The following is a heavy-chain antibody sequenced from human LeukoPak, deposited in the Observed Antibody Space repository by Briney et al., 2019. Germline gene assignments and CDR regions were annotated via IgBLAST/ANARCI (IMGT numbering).Heavy chain of an antibody. CDR3: ARSITMVRGAPGGY. CDR2: INHSGST. CDR1: GGSFSGYY. J-gene: IGHJ4*02. D-gene: IGHD3-10*01. Sequence: SETLSLTCAVYGGSFSGYYWSWIRQPPGKGLEWIGEINHSGSTNYNPSLKSRVTISVDTSKNQCSLKLSSVIAADTAVYYCARSITMVRGAPGGYWGQGTLVTVSS. V-gene: IGHV4-34*01.